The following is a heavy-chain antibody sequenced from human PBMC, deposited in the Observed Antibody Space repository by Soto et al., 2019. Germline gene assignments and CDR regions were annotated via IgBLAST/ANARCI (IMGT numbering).Heavy chain of an antibody. CDR1: GGSISSGGYY. V-gene: IGHV4-31*03. D-gene: IGHD3-3*01. Sequence: SETLSLTCTVSGGSISSGGYYWSWIRQHPGKGLEWIGYIYYSGSTYYNPSLKSRVTISVDTSKNQFSLKLSSVTAADTAVYYCARTWSGYLDYWGQGTLVTVSS. J-gene: IGHJ4*02. CDR2: IYYSGST. CDR3: ARTWSGYLDY.